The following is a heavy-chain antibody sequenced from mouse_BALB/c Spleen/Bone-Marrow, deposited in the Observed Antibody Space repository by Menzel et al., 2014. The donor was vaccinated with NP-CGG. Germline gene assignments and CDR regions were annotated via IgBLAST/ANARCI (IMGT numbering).Heavy chain of an antibody. CDR3: ARNFYGSAYFDF. J-gene: IGHJ2*01. Sequence: QVQLQQSGPELVRPGVSVKISCKGSGYKFTDYAMHWVKQSHAKSLEWLGLISTYSGNTHYNQKFKGKATMTVDKSSSTAYMELARLTSEDSAIYYCARNFYGSAYFDFWGQGSTLTVSS. V-gene: IGHV1-67*01. CDR1: GYKFTDYA. D-gene: IGHD1-1*01. CDR2: ISTYSGNT.